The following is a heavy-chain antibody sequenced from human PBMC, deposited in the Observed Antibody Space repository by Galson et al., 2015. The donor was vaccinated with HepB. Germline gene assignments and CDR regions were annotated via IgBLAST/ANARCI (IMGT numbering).Heavy chain of an antibody. CDR3: AKDRGYCSGGSCYRLRWIFDY. CDR2: ISYDGSNK. CDR1: GFTFSSYG. Sequence: SLRLSCAASGFTFSSYGMHWVRQAPGKGLEWVAVISYDGSNKYYADSVKGRFTISRDNSKNTLYLQMNSLRAEDTAVYYCAKDRGYCSGGSCYRLRWIFDYWGQGTLVTVSS. J-gene: IGHJ4*02. V-gene: IGHV3-30*18. D-gene: IGHD2-15*01.